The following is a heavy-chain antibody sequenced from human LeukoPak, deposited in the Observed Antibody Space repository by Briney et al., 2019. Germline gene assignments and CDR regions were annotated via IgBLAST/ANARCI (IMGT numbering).Heavy chain of an antibody. Sequence: GGSLRLSCVVSGFTFSTYGMNWVRQAPGKGLEWVSYISGNSNTIYYADSVKGRFTISRDNAKNSLYLQMNSLRAEDTAVYYCAKTPFQIIVAGDYWGQGTLVTVSS. CDR2: ISGNSNTI. J-gene: IGHJ4*02. CDR3: AKTPFQIIVAGDY. CDR1: GFTFSTYG. V-gene: IGHV3-48*01. D-gene: IGHD5-12*01.